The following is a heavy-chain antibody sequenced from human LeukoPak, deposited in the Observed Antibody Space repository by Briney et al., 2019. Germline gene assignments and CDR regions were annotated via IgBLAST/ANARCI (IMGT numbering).Heavy chain of an antibody. CDR2: IYYSGST. CDR1: GGSISSSSYY. J-gene: IGHJ4*02. Sequence: KPSETLTLTCTVSGGSISSSSYYWGWIRQPPGKGLEWIGSIYYSGSTYYNPSLKSRVTISVDTSKNQFSLKLSSVTAADTAVYYCARTSPLWFGEKYYFDYWGQGTLVTVSS. V-gene: IGHV4-39*07. CDR3: ARTSPLWFGEKYYFDY. D-gene: IGHD3-10*01.